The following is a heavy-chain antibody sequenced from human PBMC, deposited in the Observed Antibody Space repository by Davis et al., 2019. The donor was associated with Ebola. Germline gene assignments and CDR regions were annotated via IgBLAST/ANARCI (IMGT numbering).Heavy chain of an antibody. CDR3: ANLWFGELLYLNWFDP. Sequence: GESLKISCAASGFTFSTYSMSWVRQAPGKGLEWVSSISSDSDYIYYADSAKGRFTISRDNAKNSLYLQMNSLRAEDTAVYYCANLWFGELLYLNWFDPWGQGTLVTVSS. D-gene: IGHD3-10*01. J-gene: IGHJ5*02. CDR1: GFTFSTYS. V-gene: IGHV3-21*01. CDR2: ISSDSDYI.